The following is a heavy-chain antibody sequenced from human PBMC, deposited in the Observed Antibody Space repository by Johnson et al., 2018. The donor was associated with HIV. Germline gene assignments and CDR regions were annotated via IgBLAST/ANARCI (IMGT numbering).Heavy chain of an antibody. Sequence: VQLMEYRGGLVQPGGSLRLSCAASGVTFSNYWMSWVRQDPGKGLAWVANINQDATEKYYVDSVKGRFTIARDNAKKSLHLQMNSLRAEDTAVYYCARDLRLGAIDAFDVWGPGTMVTVSS. CDR3: ARDLRLGAIDAFDV. J-gene: IGHJ3*01. V-gene: IGHV3-7*05. D-gene: IGHD3-9*01. CDR2: INQDATEK. CDR1: GVTFSNYW.